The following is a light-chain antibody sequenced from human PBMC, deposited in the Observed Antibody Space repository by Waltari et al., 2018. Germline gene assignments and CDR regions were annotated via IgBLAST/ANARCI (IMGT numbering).Light chain of an antibody. V-gene: IGLV2-18*02. CDR2: AIS. Sequence: QAAPTQPPSVSRSLGQSVTISCTGTNSDIGGYNGVSWYQQHPGTAPRLLIYAISKRPSGVSDRFSGSKSGNTASLTISGLQAEDEANYYCGSDRSGSTYIFGAGTRLTVL. CDR1: NSDIGGYNG. J-gene: IGLJ1*01. CDR3: GSDRSGSTYI.